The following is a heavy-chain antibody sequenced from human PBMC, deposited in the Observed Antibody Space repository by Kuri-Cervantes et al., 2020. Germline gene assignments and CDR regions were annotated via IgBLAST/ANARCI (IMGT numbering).Heavy chain of an antibody. J-gene: IGHJ6*02. V-gene: IGHV4-34*01. CDR2: INHSGST. D-gene: IGHD4-23*01. Sequence: SQTLSLTCAVYGGSFSGYYWSWIRQPPGKGLGWIGEINHSGSTNYNPSLKSRVTISVDTSKNQFSLKLSSVTAADTAVYYCARVRIDYGGNSLSFSRYYYYGMDVWGQGTTVTVSS. CDR1: GGSFSGYY. CDR3: ARVRIDYGGNSLSFSRYYYYGMDV.